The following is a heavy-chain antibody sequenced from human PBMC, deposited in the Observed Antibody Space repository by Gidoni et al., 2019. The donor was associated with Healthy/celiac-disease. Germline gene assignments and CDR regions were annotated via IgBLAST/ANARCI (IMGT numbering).Heavy chain of an antibody. Sequence: EVQLVESGGGLVQPGGSLRLSCAASGFTFSSYWQHWVRQAPGKGLVWFSRINSDGCSTSYADSVQGGFTISRDNAKNTLYLQMNSLRAEDTAVYYCARDLGYCSSTSCYTHVPGYWGQGTLVTVSS. CDR3: ARDLGYCSSTSCYTHVPGY. D-gene: IGHD2-2*02. CDR1: GFTFSSYW. J-gene: IGHJ4*02. CDR2: INSDGCST. V-gene: IGHV3-74*01.